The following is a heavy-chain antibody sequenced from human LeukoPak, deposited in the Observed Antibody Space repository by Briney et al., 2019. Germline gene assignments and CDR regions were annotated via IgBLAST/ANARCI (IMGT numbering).Heavy chain of an antibody. V-gene: IGHV4-59*11. CDR2: IYYSGST. CDR1: GGSISSHY. D-gene: IGHD6-13*01. J-gene: IGHJ3*02. CDR3: ARYPQVAYSSSWYDAFDI. Sequence: NPSETLSLTCTVSGGSISSHYWSWIRQPPGKGLEWIGYIYYSGSTNYNPSLKSRVTISVDTSKNQFSLKLSSVTAADTAVYYCARYPQVAYSSSWYDAFDIWGQGTMVTVSS.